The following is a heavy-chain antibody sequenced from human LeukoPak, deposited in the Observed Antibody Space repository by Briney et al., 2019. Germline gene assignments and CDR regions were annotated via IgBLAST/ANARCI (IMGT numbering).Heavy chain of an antibody. Sequence: PGGSLRLSCAASGFTFSNYAMSWVRQAPGKGLECVSAISDSGDKTDYADSVRGRFTIYRDNSEDTLYLQMNSLGAADTAVYYCASTGGFDYWGQGTLVTVSS. CDR2: ISDSGDKT. CDR1: GFTFSNYA. CDR3: ASTGGFDY. J-gene: IGHJ4*02. V-gene: IGHV3-23*01. D-gene: IGHD3-16*01.